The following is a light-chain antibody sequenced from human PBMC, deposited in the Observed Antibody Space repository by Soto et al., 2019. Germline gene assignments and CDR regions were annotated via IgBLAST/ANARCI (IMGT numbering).Light chain of an antibody. Sequence: EIVMTQSPLSLPVTPGEPASISCRSSQSLLYSNGYNYLDWYLQKPGQSPHLLIYLCSNRVSGVPDRFSGSGSGTDFSLKISRVEAENVVVYFCMQSLHTPKTFSQGTEVEIK. CDR3: MQSLHTPKT. CDR2: LCS. CDR1: QSLLYSNGYNY. J-gene: IGKJ1*01. V-gene: IGKV2-28*01.